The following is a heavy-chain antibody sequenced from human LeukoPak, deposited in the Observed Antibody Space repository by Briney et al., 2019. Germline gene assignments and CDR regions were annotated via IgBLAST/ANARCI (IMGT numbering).Heavy chain of an antibody. J-gene: IGHJ4*02. D-gene: IGHD3-10*01. CDR3: ARASGYYGSGSPYFDS. V-gene: IGHV4-30-2*01. CDR1: GGSITGGDYS. Sequence: SETLSLTCAVSGGSITGGDYSWNWIRQPPGRGLEWIGYIYHGGTTYYNPSLKSRVTISVDGYKNQSSLKLYSVTAADAALYFCARASGYYGSGSPYFDSWGQGTQVTVSS. CDR2: IYHGGTT.